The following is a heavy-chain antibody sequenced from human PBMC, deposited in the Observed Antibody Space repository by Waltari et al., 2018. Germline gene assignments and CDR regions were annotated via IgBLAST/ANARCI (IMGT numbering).Heavy chain of an antibody. CDR3: ARDSSEYFDY. CDR1: GFTFDDYA. V-gene: IGHV3-9*01. Sequence: EVQLVESGGGLVQPGRSLRLSCAASGFTFDDYAMHWVRQAPGKGLEWVSGISWNSGRRGYADSVKGRFNISRENAKNSLYLQMNSLRAEDTAVYYCARDSSEYFDYWGQGTLVTVSS. CDR2: ISWNSGRR. J-gene: IGHJ4*02.